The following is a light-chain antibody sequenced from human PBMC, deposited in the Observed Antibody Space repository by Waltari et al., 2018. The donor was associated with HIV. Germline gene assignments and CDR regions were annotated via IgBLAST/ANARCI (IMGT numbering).Light chain of an antibody. CDR2: WAS. J-gene: IGKJ2*01. V-gene: IGKV4-1*01. CDR1: QSVLYSSSNKNS. CDR3: QQYDSTPYT. Sequence: DIVMTQSPDSLAVSLGERATINCKSSQSVLYSSSNKNSLSWYQQKPGQPPKLLIYWASTRESGVPDRFSGSGSGTDFTLTISILQAEDVAVYYCQQYDSTPYTFGQGTKLEIK.